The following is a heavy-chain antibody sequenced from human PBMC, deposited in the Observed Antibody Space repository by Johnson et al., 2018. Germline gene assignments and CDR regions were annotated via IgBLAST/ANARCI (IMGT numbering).Heavy chain of an antibody. CDR1: GFTFSNYW. Sequence: VQLQEAGGGLVEPGGSLRLSCAGSGFTFSNYWMHWVRQVPGKGLVGVSRINSDGSSTTYADSVKGRFTISRDNAKNSLYLEMNSLGTEDTALYYCAKGRFGDRDYYNNGIDVWGQGTTVTVFS. CDR2: INSDGSST. V-gene: IGHV3-74*01. D-gene: IGHD3-16*01. CDR3: AKGRFGDRDYYNNGIDV. J-gene: IGHJ6*02.